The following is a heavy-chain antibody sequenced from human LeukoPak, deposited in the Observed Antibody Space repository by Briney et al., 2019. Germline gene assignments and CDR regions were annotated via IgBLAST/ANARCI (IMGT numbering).Heavy chain of an antibody. V-gene: IGHV4-39*07. Sequence: SETLSLTCFVSGDSVTSRSFYWGWIRQPPGKNLEWIGNVYYNGRTSYNPSLKTRVTISVDTSKNQFSLKVRSVTPADTAVYYCAREGDGYLNPWGQGTLVTVSS. CDR2: VYYNGRT. J-gene: IGHJ5*02. D-gene: IGHD5-24*01. CDR1: GDSVTSRSFY. CDR3: AREGDGYLNP.